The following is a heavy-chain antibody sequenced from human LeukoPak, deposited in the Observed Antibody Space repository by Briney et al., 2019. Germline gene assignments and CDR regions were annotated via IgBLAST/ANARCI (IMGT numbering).Heavy chain of an antibody. V-gene: IGHV3-23*01. D-gene: IGHD6-13*01. J-gene: IGHJ4*02. Sequence: GGSLRLSCAASGFTFSSYAMSWVRQAPGKGLEWVLAISGSGGSTYYADSVKGRFTISRDNSKNTLYLQMNSLRAEDTAVYYCAKIFQSSSWFDLDYWGQGTLVTVSS. CDR1: GFTFSSYA. CDR3: AKIFQSSSWFDLDY. CDR2: ISGSGGST.